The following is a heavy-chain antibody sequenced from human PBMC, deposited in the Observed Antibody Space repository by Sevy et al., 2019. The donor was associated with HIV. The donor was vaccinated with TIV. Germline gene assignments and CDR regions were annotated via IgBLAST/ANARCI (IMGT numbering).Heavy chain of an antibody. CDR2: ISYDGSNK. Sequence: GSLRLSCAASGFTFSSYGMHWVRQAPGKGLEWVAVISYDGSNKYYAVSVKGRFTISRDNSKNTLYLQMNSLRAEDTAVYYCAKVRLPYYYYYGMDVWGQGTTVTVSS. J-gene: IGHJ6*02. D-gene: IGHD6-25*01. V-gene: IGHV3-30*18. CDR1: GFTFSSYG. CDR3: AKVRLPYYYYYGMDV.